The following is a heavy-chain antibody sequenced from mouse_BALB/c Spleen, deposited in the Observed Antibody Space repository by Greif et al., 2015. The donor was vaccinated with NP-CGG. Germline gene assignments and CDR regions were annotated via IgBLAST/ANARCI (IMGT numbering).Heavy chain of an antibody. CDR1: GYTFTDYY. CDR3: ARRTGTEAMDY. D-gene: IGHD4-1*01. V-gene: IGHV1-84*02. Sequence: QVQLQQSGPELVKPGASGKISCKASGYTFTDYYINWVKQKPGQGLEWIGWTYPGSGNTKYNEKFKGKATLTVDTSSSTAYMQLSSLTSEDTAVYFCARRTGTEAMDYWGQGTSVTVSS. CDR2: TYPGSGNT. J-gene: IGHJ4*01.